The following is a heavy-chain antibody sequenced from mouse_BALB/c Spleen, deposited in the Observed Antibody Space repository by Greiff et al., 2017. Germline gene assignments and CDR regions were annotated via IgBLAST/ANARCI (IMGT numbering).Heavy chain of an antibody. CDR3: ARRIFDYYGSSSYAMDY. V-gene: IGHV1-18*01. CDR2: INPNNAGT. Sequence: EVQLQQSGPELVKPGASVKIPCKASGYTFTDYNMDWVKQSHGKSLEWIGDINPNNAGTIYNQKFKGKATLTVDKSSSTAYMELRSLTSEDTAVYYCARRIFDYYGSSSYAMDYWGQGTSVTVSS. J-gene: IGHJ4*01. D-gene: IGHD1-1*01. CDR1: GYTFTDYN.